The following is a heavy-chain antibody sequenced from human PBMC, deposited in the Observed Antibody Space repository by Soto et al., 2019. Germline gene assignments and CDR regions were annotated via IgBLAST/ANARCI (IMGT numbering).Heavy chain of an antibody. Sequence: QVQLQESGPGLVKPSQTLSLTCTVSGGSISSGGYYWSWIRQHPGKGLEWIGYIYYSGSTYYNPSLKSPVTISVDTSKNQFSLKLSSVTAADTAVYYCAIRNGSGSYYVDYWGQGTLVTVSS. D-gene: IGHD3-10*01. CDR2: IYYSGST. CDR3: AIRNGSGSYYVDY. CDR1: GGSISSGGYY. V-gene: IGHV4-31*01. J-gene: IGHJ4*02.